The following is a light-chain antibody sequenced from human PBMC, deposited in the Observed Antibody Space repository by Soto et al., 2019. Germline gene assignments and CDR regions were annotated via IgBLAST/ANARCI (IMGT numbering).Light chain of an antibody. J-gene: IGLJ1*01. Sequence: QSALTQPPSVSGAPGQMVTISCTGSSSNIGAGYDVHWYQQLPGTAPKLLIYGNSNRPSGVPDRFSGSKSGTSASLAITGLQAEDEADYYCQSYDSSLSGSEVFGTGTKVTVL. V-gene: IGLV1-40*01. CDR2: GNS. CDR3: QSYDSSLSGSEV. CDR1: SSNIGAGYD.